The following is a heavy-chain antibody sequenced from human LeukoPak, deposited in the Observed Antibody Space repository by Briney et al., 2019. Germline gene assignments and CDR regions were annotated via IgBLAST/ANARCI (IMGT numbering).Heavy chain of an antibody. D-gene: IGHD3-10*01. Sequence: PGRSLRLSCAASGFTFSSYWMSWVRQAPGKGVEWVANIKQDASEKYYVDSVKGRFTISRDNAKNLLYLQMNSLRAEDTAVYYCARDRRYYYGSGSFYSPYFDYWGQGTLVTVSS. CDR3: ARDRRYYYGSGSFYSPYFDY. J-gene: IGHJ4*02. CDR2: IKQDASEK. CDR1: GFTFSSYW. V-gene: IGHV3-7*01.